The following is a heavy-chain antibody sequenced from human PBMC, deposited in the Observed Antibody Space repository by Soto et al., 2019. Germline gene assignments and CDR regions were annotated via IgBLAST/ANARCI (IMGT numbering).Heavy chain of an antibody. V-gene: IGHV3-23*01. D-gene: IGHD2-2*01. Sequence: GGSLRLSCAASGFTFSSYAMSWVRQAPGKGLERVSAISGSGGSTYYADSVKGRFTISRDNSKNTLYLQMNSLRAEDTAVYYCAKDSGRFIVVVPAAIGYWGQGTLVTVSS. CDR3: AKDSGRFIVVVPAAIGY. CDR2: ISGSGGST. CDR1: GFTFSSYA. J-gene: IGHJ4*02.